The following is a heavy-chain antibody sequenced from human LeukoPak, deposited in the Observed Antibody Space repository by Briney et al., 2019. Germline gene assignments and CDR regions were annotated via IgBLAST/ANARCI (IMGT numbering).Heavy chain of an antibody. V-gene: IGHV3-30*02. CDR3: AEGSIGYSHGYTDY. D-gene: IGHD5-18*01. J-gene: IGHJ4*02. CDR1: GFTFSSYG. Sequence: GGSLRLSCAASGFTFSSYGMHWVRQAPGKGLEWVAFIRYDGSNKYNADSVKGRFTISRDKSKNTLYLQMNSLRAEDTALYYCAEGSIGYSHGYTDYWGQGTLVTVSS. CDR2: IRYDGSNK.